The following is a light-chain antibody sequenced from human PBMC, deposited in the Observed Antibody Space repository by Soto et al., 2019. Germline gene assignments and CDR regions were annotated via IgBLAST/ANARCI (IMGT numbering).Light chain of an antibody. CDR2: AAS. V-gene: IGKV3-20*01. Sequence: ENLLTQSPGTVSLSPGEGATLSCRASQSVFANYIAWYQQRPGQRPRLLIYAASRRVSGIPDRFSGGGSGTEFNLTLSRLEPEDFAVYYCHQYGRTPWTFGPGTRVEVK. J-gene: IGKJ1*01. CDR1: QSVFANY. CDR3: HQYGRTPWT.